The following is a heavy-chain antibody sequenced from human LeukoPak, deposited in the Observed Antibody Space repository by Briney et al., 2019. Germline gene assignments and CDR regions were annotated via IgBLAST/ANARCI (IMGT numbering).Heavy chain of an antibody. V-gene: IGHV3-9*01. CDR2: ISWNSGSI. CDR1: GFTFDDYA. D-gene: IGHD3-22*01. J-gene: IGHJ4*02. Sequence: GGSLRLSCAASGFTFDDYAMHWVRQAPGKGVEWVSGISWNSGSIGYADSVKGRFTISRDNAKNSLYLQMNSLRAEDTALYYCAKAQDSSGYYYDYWGQGTLVTVSS. CDR3: AKAQDSSGYYYDY.